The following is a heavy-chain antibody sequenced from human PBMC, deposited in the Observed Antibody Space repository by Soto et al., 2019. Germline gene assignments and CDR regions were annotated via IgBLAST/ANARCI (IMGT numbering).Heavy chain of an antibody. CDR2: IYTSGST. CDR1: GGSFSGYY. D-gene: IGHD3-3*01. CDR3: ARDEHYDFWSGYFNWFDP. Sequence: SETLSLTCAVYGGSFSGYYWSWIRQPAGKGLEWIGRIYTSGSTNYNPSLKSRVTMSVDTSKNQFSLKLSSVTAADTAVYYCARDEHYDFWSGYFNWFDPWGQGTLVTVSS. V-gene: IGHV4-4*07. J-gene: IGHJ5*02.